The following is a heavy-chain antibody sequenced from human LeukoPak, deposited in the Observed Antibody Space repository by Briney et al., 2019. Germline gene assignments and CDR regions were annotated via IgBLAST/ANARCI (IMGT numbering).Heavy chain of an antibody. CDR1: GFTFSSYS. D-gene: IGHD1-26*01. Sequence: SGGSLRLSCAASGFTFSSYSMNWVRQAPGKGLEWVSSISSSSYIYYADSVKGRFTISRDNAKNSLYLQMNSLRAEDTALYHCAKVRGGSYGDAFDIWGQGTMVTVSS. V-gene: IGHV3-21*04. CDR2: ISSSSYI. CDR3: AKVRGGSYGDAFDI. J-gene: IGHJ3*02.